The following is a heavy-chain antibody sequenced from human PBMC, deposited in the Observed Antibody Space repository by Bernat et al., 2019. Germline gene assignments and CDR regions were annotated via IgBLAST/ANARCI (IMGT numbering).Heavy chain of an antibody. V-gene: IGHV3-53*01. CDR2: IYSGGST. CDR1: GFTVSSNY. J-gene: IGHJ4*02. D-gene: IGHD4-11*01. Sequence: EVQLVESGGGLLQPGGSLRLSCAASGFTVSSNYMSWVRQAPGKGLEWVPVIYSGGSTYYADSAKGRFTNSRDNSKNTLYLQMNSLRAEDTAVYYCARGLPGPGFDYWGQGTLVTVSS. CDR3: ARGLPGPGFDY.